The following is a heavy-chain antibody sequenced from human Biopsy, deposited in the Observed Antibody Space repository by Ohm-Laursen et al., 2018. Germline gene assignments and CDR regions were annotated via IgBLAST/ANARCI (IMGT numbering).Heavy chain of an antibody. CDR1: GFTFSDLH. V-gene: IGHV3-11*01. CDR3: ARRRPIDY. J-gene: IGHJ4*02. CDR2: ISAAGPAM. Sequence: SLRLSCAASGFTFSDLHMSWIRQAPGKGLEWISYISAAGPAMFYADSVRGRFTISRDNANNLLYLQMDSLRAEDTAVYYCARRRPIDYWGQGILVTVSS.